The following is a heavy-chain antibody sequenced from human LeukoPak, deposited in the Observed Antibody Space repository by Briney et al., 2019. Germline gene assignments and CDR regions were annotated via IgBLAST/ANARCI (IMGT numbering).Heavy chain of an antibody. Sequence: PGGSLRLSCAASGFTFSSYSMNGVRQAPGKGLEWVSSISSISSYIYYADSVKGRFTISRDNAKNSLYLQMNSLRAEDTAVYYCARDDEDYYDSSATDYWGQGTLVTVSS. V-gene: IGHV3-21*01. CDR1: GFTFSSYS. D-gene: IGHD3-22*01. J-gene: IGHJ4*02. CDR2: ISSISSYI. CDR3: ARDDEDYYDSSATDY.